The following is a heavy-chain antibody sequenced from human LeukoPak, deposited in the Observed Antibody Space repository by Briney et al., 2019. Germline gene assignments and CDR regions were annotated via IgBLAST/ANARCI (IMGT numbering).Heavy chain of an antibody. D-gene: IGHD3-22*01. CDR3: AREDYDSSGYYSGIDY. CDR2: IYSGGST. CDR1: GFTFTDYA. V-gene: IGHV3-53*01. Sequence: GGSLRLSCAASGFTFTDYAMSWVRQAPEKGLEWVSVIYSGGSTYYADSVKGRFTISRDNSKNTLYLQMNSLRAEDTAVYYCAREDYDSSGYYSGIDYWGQGTLVTVSS. J-gene: IGHJ4*02.